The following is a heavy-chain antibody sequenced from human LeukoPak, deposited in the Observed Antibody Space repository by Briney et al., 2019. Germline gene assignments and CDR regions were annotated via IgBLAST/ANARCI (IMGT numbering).Heavy chain of an antibody. CDR1: DGSISSGYYY. V-gene: IGHV4-39*07. Sequence: KPSETLSLTCSVSDGSISSGYYYWAWIRQPPGKGPEWIGSIYYSGTTYPNPSLKSRVTISVDTSKNQFSLKLSSVTAADTAVYYCAREPRYDSSGYPFDYWGQGTLVTVSS. CDR3: AREPRYDSSGYPFDY. CDR2: IYYSGTT. D-gene: IGHD3-22*01. J-gene: IGHJ4*02.